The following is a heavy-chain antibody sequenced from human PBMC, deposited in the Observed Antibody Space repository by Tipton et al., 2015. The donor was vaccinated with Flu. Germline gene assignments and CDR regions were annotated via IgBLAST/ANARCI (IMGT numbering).Heavy chain of an antibody. CDR1: GGTFSSYA. CDR3: ARERSRSASLHDAFDI. Sequence: QLVQSGAEVKKPGSSVKVSCKASGGTFSSYAISWVRQAPGQGLEWMGGIIPIFGTANYAQKFQGRATITADESTSTAYMELSSLRSEDTAVYYCARERSRSASLHDAFDIWGQGTMVTVSS. CDR2: IIPIFGTA. D-gene: IGHD6-6*01. J-gene: IGHJ3*02. V-gene: IGHV1-69*01.